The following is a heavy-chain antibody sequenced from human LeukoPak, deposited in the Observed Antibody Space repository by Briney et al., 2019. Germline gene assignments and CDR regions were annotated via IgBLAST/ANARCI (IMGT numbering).Heavy chain of an antibody. CDR2: ISGSGAST. CDR1: GFTFSSSA. CDR3: AKHRGYPSDWFDP. Sequence: GGSLRLSCSASGFTFSSSAMSWVRQAPGKGLEWVSGISGSGASTYYADSVTGRFTISRDNSKNTLYLQMTSLRAEDTAVYYCAKHRGYPSDWFDPWGQGTLVTVSS. V-gene: IGHV3-23*01. J-gene: IGHJ5*02. D-gene: IGHD3-10*01.